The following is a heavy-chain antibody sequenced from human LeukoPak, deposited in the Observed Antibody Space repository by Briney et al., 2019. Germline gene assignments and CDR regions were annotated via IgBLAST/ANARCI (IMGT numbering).Heavy chain of an antibody. J-gene: IGHJ4*02. D-gene: IGHD3-9*01. V-gene: IGHV4-61*02. CDR2: IYTSGST. Sequence: NPSETLSLTRTVSGGSISSGSYYWRWIRQPAGEGLEWIGRIYTSGSTNYNPSLKSRVTISVDTSKNQFSLKLSSVTAADTAVYYCARGILYYDILTGYLLYYFDYWGQGTLVTVSS. CDR1: GGSISSGSYY. CDR3: ARGILYYDILTGYLLYYFDY.